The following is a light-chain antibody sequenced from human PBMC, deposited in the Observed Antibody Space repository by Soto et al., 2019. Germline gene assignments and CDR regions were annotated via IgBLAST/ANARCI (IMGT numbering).Light chain of an antibody. J-gene: IGKJ1*01. CDR2: GAS. V-gene: IGKV3-15*01. CDR1: QSVSGR. Sequence: EIVMTKSPATLAVSPGERATLSCTASQSVSGRLAWFQQKPGQAPSLLIYGASTRAPGIPVRFSGSGSGTEFTLTISSLQSEDFAVYYCQQYNNWPRAFGQGNKVEI. CDR3: QQYNNWPRA.